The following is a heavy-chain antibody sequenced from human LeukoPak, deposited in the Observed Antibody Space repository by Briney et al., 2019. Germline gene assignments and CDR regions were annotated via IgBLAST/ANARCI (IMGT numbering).Heavy chain of an antibody. CDR1: GYSFTSYW. Sequence: GESLKISCKGSGYSFTSYWIGWVRQMPGKGLEWMGIIYPGDSDTRYSPSFQGQVTISADKSISTAYLQRSSLKASDTAMYYCARRRRSGSYEYYFDYWGQGTLVTVSS. J-gene: IGHJ4*02. CDR3: ARRRRSGSYEYYFDY. V-gene: IGHV5-51*01. CDR2: IYPGDSDT. D-gene: IGHD1-26*01.